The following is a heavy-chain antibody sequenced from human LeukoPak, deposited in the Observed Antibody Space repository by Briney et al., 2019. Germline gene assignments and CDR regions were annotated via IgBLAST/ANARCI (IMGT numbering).Heavy chain of an antibody. V-gene: IGHV3-74*01. D-gene: IGHD3-3*01. CDR1: GIIFSNYW. CDR2: INRDGSST. J-gene: IGHJ4*02. Sequence: GGSLRLSCAASGIIFSNYWMHWVRQAPEKGLVWVSRINRDGSSTSYADSVKGRFTISRDNAKNTLYLQMNSLRAEDTAVYYCAREPSLTIYDYWGQGTLVTVSS. CDR3: AREPSLTIYDY.